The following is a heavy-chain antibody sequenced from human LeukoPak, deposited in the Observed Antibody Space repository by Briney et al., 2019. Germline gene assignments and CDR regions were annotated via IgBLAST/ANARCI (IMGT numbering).Heavy chain of an antibody. CDR3: ARDWDGYNSFDY. CDR2: ISAYNGNT. D-gene: IGHD5-24*01. V-gene: IGHV1-18*01. CDR1: GGTFTSYG. Sequence: ASVKVSCKASGGTFTSYGISWVRQAPGQGLEWMGWISAYNGNTNYAQKLQGRVTMTTDTSTSTAYMELRSLRSDDTAVYYCARDWDGYNSFDYWGQGTLVTVSS. J-gene: IGHJ4*02.